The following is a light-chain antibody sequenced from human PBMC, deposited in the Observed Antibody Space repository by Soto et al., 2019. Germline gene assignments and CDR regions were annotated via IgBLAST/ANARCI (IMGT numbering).Light chain of an antibody. Sequence: DIVMTQSPPTLSVSPGERATLSCRASQSISASLAWYQQKPGQAPRLLIYAASTRATGIPVRFSGSGSGTEFTLTISSLQSEDFAVYYCQQYHNWPPVTFGQGTKVE. CDR3: QQYHNWPPVT. J-gene: IGKJ1*01. CDR1: QSISAS. CDR2: AAS. V-gene: IGKV3-15*01.